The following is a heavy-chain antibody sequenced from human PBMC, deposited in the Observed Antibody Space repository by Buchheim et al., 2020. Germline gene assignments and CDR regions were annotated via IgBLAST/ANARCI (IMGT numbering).Heavy chain of an antibody. Sequence: QVQLQESGPGLVKPSETLSLTCTVSGGSISSYYWSWIRQPPGKGLEWIGYNYYSGSTNYNPSLKSRVTISVDTSKNQFSLKLSSVTAADTAVYYCARDLFRGFAYWGQGTL. CDR3: ARDLFRGFAY. CDR2: NYYSGST. CDR1: GGSISSYY. D-gene: IGHD3-3*01. V-gene: IGHV4-59*01. J-gene: IGHJ4*02.